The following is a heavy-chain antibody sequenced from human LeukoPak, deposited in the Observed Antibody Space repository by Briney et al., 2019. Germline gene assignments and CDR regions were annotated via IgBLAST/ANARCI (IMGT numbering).Heavy chain of an antibody. V-gene: IGHV4-39*02. Sequence: SETLSLTCTVSGGSISSSSYYWGWIRQPPGKGLEWIGSIYYSGSTYYNPSLKSRVTISVDTSKNQFSLKLSSVTAADTAVYYCAREVTDTAMATEHYFDYWGQGTLVTVSS. CDR3: AREVTDTAMATEHYFDY. CDR1: GGSISSSSYY. CDR2: IYYSGST. D-gene: IGHD5-18*01. J-gene: IGHJ4*02.